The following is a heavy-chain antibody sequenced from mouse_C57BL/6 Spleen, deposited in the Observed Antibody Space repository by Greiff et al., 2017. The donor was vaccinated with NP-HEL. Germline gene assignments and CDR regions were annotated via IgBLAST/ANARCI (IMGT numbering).Heavy chain of an antibody. CDR3: AREYYGSSSFDY. CDR2: IHPNSGST. V-gene: IGHV1-64*01. Sequence: QVQLQQPGAELVKPGASVKLSCKASGYTFTSYWMHWVKQRPGQGLEWIGMIHPNSGSTNYNEKFKSKATLTVDKSSSTAYMQLSSLTSEDSAVYYCAREYYGSSSFDYWGQGTTLTVSS. D-gene: IGHD1-1*01. CDR1: GYTFTSYW. J-gene: IGHJ2*01.